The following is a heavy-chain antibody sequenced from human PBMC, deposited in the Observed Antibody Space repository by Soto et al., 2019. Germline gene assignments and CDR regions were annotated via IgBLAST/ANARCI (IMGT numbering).Heavy chain of an antibody. V-gene: IGHV3-33*07. J-gene: IGHJ5*02. CDR3: ARGSDNKVVDP. Sequence: QVQLVEYGGGLVQPGRSLRLSCEASGFTFRRHGMYWVRQAPGDGLEWLAVIWYDGSERYYADSVKGRFTLSRDNSKNTLYLQMSSLTVDDTAVYYCARGSDNKVVDPWGQGTVVTV. CDR1: GFTFRRHG. CDR2: IWYDGSER. D-gene: IGHD1-26*01.